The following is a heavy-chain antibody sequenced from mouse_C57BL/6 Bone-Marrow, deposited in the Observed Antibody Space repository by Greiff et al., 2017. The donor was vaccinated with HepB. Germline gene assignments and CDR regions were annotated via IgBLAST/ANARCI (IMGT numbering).Heavy chain of an antibody. Sequence: EVQVVESGGGLVQSGRSLRLSCATSGFTFSDFYMEWVRQAPGKGLEWIAASRNKANDYTTEYSASVKGRFIVSRDTSQSILYLQMNALRAEDTAIYYCARDAGNWGFAYWGQGTLVTVSA. D-gene: IGHD4-1*01. CDR2: SRNKANDYTT. J-gene: IGHJ3*01. CDR3: ARDAGNWGFAY. V-gene: IGHV7-1*01. CDR1: GFTFSDFY.